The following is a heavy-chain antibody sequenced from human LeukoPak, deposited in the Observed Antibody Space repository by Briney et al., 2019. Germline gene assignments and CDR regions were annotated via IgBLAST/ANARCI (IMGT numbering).Heavy chain of an antibody. D-gene: IGHD6-6*01. V-gene: IGHV3-7*05. CDR2: VDLDGGGK. J-gene: IGHJ4*02. Sequence: GGSLRLSCVASGFAFSSHWVAWVRQAPGRGLAWVASVDLDGGGKYSVDSVKGRFTISRDNAKNSLYLQMDSLRVEDTAVYYCARAAYASSSDSWGQGTLVTVSS. CDR3: ARAAYASSSDS. CDR1: GFAFSSHW.